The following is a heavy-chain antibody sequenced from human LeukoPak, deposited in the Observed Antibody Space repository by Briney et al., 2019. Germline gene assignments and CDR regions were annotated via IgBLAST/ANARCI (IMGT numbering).Heavy chain of an antibody. CDR1: GLSISSGRF. CDR3: VKSGGYGLIDY. V-gene: IGHV4-38-2*02. Sequence: SEALSLTCSVSGLSISSGRFWVWIRQRPGKGLEWIGSIYYSGSTYYNPSLKSRVTISVDTSKNQFSLRLNSVTAADTAMYYCVKSGGYGLIDYWGQGTLVTVSS. J-gene: IGHJ4*02. D-gene: IGHD1-26*01. CDR2: IYYSGST.